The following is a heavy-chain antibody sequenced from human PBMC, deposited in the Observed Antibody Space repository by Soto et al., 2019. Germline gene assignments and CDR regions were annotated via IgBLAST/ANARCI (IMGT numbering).Heavy chain of an antibody. CDR2: ISAYNGNT. J-gene: IGHJ4*02. D-gene: IGHD5-12*01. V-gene: IGHV1-18*04. Sequence: RASVKVSCKASGYIFTDYYMHWVRQAPGQELEWMGWISAYNGNTNYAQKLQGRVTMTTDTSTSTAYMELRSLRSDDTAVYYCARDYPRGGYNHYWGQGTLVTVSS. CDR3: ARDYPRGGYNHY. CDR1: GYIFTDYY.